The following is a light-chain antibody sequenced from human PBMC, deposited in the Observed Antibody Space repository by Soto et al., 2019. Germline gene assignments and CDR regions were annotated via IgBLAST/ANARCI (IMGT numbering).Light chain of an antibody. Sequence: QSALTQPPSASGSPGQSVTISCTGTSSDVGGYNYVSWFQQHPGKAPKLMIYEVSKRPSGVPDRFSGSKSGNTASLTVSGLQAEDEADYYCSSYAGSNHFVFGNGTKSPS. V-gene: IGLV2-8*01. CDR3: SSYAGSNHFV. CDR1: SSDVGGYNY. CDR2: EVS. J-gene: IGLJ1*01.